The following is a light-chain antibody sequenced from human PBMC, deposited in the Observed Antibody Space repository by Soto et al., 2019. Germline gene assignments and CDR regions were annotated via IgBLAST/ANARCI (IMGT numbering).Light chain of an antibody. CDR1: SSDVGGYDY. J-gene: IGLJ2*01. CDR3: SAYAGRNNVI. Sequence: QSVLTQPPSASGSHGQSVTISCTGTSSDVGGYDYVSWYQQHPGKAPKLMIYEATKRPSGVPDRFSGSKSGNTASLTVSGLQDEDEAHYYCSAYAGRNNVIFGGGTKLTVL. CDR2: EAT. V-gene: IGLV2-8*01.